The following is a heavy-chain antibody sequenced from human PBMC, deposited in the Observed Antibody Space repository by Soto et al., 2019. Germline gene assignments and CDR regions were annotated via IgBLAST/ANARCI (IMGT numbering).Heavy chain of an antibody. D-gene: IGHD1-20*01. CDR1: GFSLSTDGVS. V-gene: IGHV2-5*01. CDR2: IYWNDDK. Sequence: HITLKESGPTLVQPTQTLTLTCTFSGFSLSTDGVSVGWIRQPPGKALDWLALIYWNDDKRYSPSLKTRLTITKDTSKNQVVLTMTNMDPVDTATYYCAHRNIRPPATRGFDPWGQGTLVTVSS. J-gene: IGHJ5*02. CDR3: AHRNIRPPATRGFDP.